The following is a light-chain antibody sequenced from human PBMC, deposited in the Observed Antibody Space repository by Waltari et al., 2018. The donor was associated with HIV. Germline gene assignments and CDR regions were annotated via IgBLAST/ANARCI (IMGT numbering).Light chain of an antibody. CDR1: TSNVGSHF. J-gene: IGLJ1*01. Sequence: QSVLTQPPSASGTPGPRVTISFSGTTSNVGSHFVYLYQQLPGTAPTLLIERDSLRPAGVPDRSSGSKVGASSSRAISCLRSEDEAYYYCPTWHGSLGCAYVFGAGTRLTVL. CDR2: RDS. V-gene: IGLV1-47*01. CDR3: PTWHGSLGCAYV.